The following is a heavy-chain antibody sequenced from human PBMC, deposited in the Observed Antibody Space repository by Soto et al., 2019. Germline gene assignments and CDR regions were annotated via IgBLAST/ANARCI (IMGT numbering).Heavy chain of an antibody. V-gene: IGHV4-31*03. CDR1: GGSISSGGYY. J-gene: IGHJ4*02. CDR3: ARGGGFILGYYFDY. D-gene: IGHD2-15*01. CDR2: IYYSGST. Sequence: QVQLQESGPGLVKPSQTLSLTCTVSGGSISSGGYYWSWIRQHPGKGLEWIGYIYYSGSTYYNPSLKSRVTISVDTSKNQFSLKLSSVTAADTAVYYCARGGGFILGYYFDYWGQGTLVTVSS.